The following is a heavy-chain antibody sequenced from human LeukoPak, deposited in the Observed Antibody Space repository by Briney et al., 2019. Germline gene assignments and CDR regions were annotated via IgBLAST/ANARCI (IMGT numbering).Heavy chain of an antibody. J-gene: IGHJ6*03. CDR2: ISSSSSYI. CDR1: GFTFSSYS. D-gene: IGHD3-10*01. V-gene: IGHV3-21*01. CDR3: AREGGGSPMVRGVYYYYMDV. Sequence: GGSLRLSCAASGFTFSSYSMNWVRQAPGKGLEWVSSISSSSSYIYYADSVKGRFTISRDNAKNSLYLQMNSLRAEDTAVYYCAREGGGSPMVRGVYYYYMDVWGKGTTVTISS.